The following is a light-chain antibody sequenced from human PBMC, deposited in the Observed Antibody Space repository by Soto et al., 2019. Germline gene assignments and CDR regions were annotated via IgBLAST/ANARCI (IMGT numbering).Light chain of an antibody. V-gene: IGKV3-11*01. CDR2: DAS. CDR1: QSVSSY. Sequence: EIVLTQSPATLSLSPGERATLSCRASQSVSSYLAWYQQKPGQAPRLLIYDASNRATGVPARFSGSGSGTAFTLTISRLGPEDFAGYYCQQRSNWPLTFGGGTKVEIK. CDR3: QQRSNWPLT. J-gene: IGKJ4*01.